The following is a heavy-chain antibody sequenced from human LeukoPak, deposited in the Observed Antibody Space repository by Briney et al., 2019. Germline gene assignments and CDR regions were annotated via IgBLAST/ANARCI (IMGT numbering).Heavy chain of an antibody. V-gene: IGHV3-7*05. CDR1: GFTFSSYW. Sequence: GGSLRLSCAASGFTFSSYWMSWVRPSPGKGLEWVASIKPDGSEKYYVDSVKGRFTISRDNAKNSLSLQMNSLRAEDTAVYYCARAVGPFDFWGPGTIVIVSS. CDR3: ARAVGPFDF. J-gene: IGHJ3*01. CDR2: IKPDGSEK.